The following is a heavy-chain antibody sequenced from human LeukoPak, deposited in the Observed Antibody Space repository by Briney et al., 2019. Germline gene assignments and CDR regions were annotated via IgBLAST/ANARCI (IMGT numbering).Heavy chain of an antibody. Sequence: GGSLRLSCAASGFTFSSYAMSWIRQAPGKGLEWVSAISGSSGSTYYADSVKGRFTISRDNSKNMLYLQMNSLRAEDTAVYYCASPQTTVPDFGYWGQGTLVTVSS. V-gene: IGHV3-23*01. D-gene: IGHD4-17*01. CDR2: ISGSSGST. J-gene: IGHJ4*02. CDR3: ASPQTTVPDFGY. CDR1: GFTFSSYA.